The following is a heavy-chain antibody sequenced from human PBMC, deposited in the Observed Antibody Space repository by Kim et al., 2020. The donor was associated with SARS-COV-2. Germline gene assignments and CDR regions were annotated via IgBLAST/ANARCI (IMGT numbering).Heavy chain of an antibody. CDR3: ARDESPLWPSIGMDV. J-gene: IGHJ6*02. V-gene: IGHV4-31*03. CDR2: IYYSGST. Sequence: SETLSLTCIVSGGSITSGGYYWSWIRQHPGKGLEWIGNIYYSGSTYYNPSLKSRVIISVDTSKNQFSLKLSSVTAADTAIYYCARDESPLWPSIGMDVWGQGTTVTVSS. D-gene: IGHD3-10*01. CDR1: GGSITSGGYY.